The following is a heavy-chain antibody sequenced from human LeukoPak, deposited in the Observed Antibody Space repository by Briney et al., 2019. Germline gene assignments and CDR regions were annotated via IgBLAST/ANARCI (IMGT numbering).Heavy chain of an antibody. Sequence: SETLSLTCTVSGGSISSGSYYWSWIRQPAGKGLEWIGRIYSSGSTNYNPSLKSRVTISVDTSKNQFSLKLSSVTAADTAVYYCAREKWSYGKSRGTSHSPDYYMDVWGKGTTVTISS. CDR2: IYSSGST. V-gene: IGHV4-61*02. CDR1: GGSISSGSYY. CDR3: AREKWSYGKSRGTSHSPDYYMDV. J-gene: IGHJ6*03. D-gene: IGHD2-2*01.